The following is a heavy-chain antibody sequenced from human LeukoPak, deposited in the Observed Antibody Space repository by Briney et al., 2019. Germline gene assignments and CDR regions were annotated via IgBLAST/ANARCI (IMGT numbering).Heavy chain of an antibody. CDR2: INRSGSA. J-gene: IGHJ5*02. V-gene: IGHV4-34*01. D-gene: IGHD3-10*01. CDR1: SGSLSGYY. CDR3: AREVSGSGTTRNGFDP. Sequence: SETLSLTCAVYSGSLSGYYWSWISRPPGRGLEWIGEINRSGSANYNPSLKSRVTVSVDTSKNQFSLKLSSVTAADTAVYYCAREVSGSGTTRNGFDPWGQGTLVTVSS.